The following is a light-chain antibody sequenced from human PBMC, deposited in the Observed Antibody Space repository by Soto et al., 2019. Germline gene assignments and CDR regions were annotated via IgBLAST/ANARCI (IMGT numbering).Light chain of an antibody. J-gene: IGKJ1*01. CDR2: AAS. Sequence: DIQMTQSPSSLSASVGDRVTISCRASQSISSHLIWYQQEAGKAPKLLIYAASNLQTGAPSRFSGSGSGTEFTLPISSLQPEDFATYYCQQSYSTAVTFGQGTKVEIK. CDR3: QQSYSTAVT. V-gene: IGKV1-39*01. CDR1: QSISSH.